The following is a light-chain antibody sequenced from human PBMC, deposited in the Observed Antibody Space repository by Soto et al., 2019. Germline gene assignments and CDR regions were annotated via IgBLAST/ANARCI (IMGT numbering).Light chain of an antibody. CDR3: QDYGTSRT. V-gene: IGKV3-20*01. J-gene: IGKJ1*01. CDR1: QSVSSN. CDR2: DAS. Sequence: MVMTQCPATLSVSPGERATLSCRASQSVSSNLARYQQKPGQAPRLLIYDASNRATGIPDRFSGIGSGTDFTLTISRMEPEDFAVYYCQDYGTSRTFGQGTKVDIK.